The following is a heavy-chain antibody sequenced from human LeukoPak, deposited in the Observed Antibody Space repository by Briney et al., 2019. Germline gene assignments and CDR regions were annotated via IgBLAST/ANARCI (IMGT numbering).Heavy chain of an antibody. D-gene: IGHD3-10*01. CDR3: ARDGELWFGELLSRFDP. V-gene: IGHV3-30*02. CDR2: TRYDGSNK. J-gene: IGHJ5*02. CDR1: GFIFSSYG. Sequence: GGSLRLSCAASGFIFSSYGMHWVRQAPGKGLEWVAFTRYDGSNKYYADSVKGRFTISRDNAKNSLYLQMNSLRAEDTAVYYCARDGELWFGELLSRFDPWGQGTLVTVSS.